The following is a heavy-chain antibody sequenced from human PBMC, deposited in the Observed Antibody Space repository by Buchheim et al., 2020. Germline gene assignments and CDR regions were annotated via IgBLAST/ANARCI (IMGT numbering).Heavy chain of an antibody. Sequence: EVQLVESGGGLVQPGGSLRLSCAASGFTFSSYEMNWVRQAPGKGLEWVSYISSSGSTIYYADSVKGRFTISRDKPKNSPSLQMNSLRAEDTAVYYCARVKYCSSTSCYRKYYFDYWGQGTL. CDR1: GFTFSSYE. D-gene: IGHD2-2*02. CDR2: ISSSGSTI. J-gene: IGHJ4*02. CDR3: ARVKYCSSTSCYRKYYFDY. V-gene: IGHV3-48*03.